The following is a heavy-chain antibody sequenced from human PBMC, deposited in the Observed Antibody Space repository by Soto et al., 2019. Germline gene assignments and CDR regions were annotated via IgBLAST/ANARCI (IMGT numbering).Heavy chain of an antibody. CDR2: IYYSGST. D-gene: IGHD3-10*01. J-gene: IGHJ5*02. V-gene: IGHV4-59*01. CDR1: GGSISSYY. Sequence: SSETLSLTCTVSGGSISSYYWSWIRQPPGKGLEWIGYIYYSGSTNYNPSLKGRVTISVDTSKNQLSLKLSSVTAADTAVYYCARDRRGDFGALNWGDPWGQGTLVTVS. CDR3: ARDRRGDFGALNWGDP.